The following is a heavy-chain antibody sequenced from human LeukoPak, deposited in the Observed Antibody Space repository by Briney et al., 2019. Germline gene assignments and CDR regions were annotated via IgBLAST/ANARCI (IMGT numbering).Heavy chain of an antibody. CDR1: GYTFTSYA. D-gene: IGHD6-13*01. V-gene: IGHV7-4-1*02. CDR3: ARFPIAAAGNVEGGNWFDP. Sequence: ASVKVSCKASGYTFTSYAMNWVRQAPGQGLEWMGWINTNTRNPTYAQGFTGRFVFSLDTSVSTAYLQISSLKAEDTAVYYCARFPIAAAGNVEGGNWFDPWGQGTLVTVSS. J-gene: IGHJ5*02. CDR2: INTNTRNP.